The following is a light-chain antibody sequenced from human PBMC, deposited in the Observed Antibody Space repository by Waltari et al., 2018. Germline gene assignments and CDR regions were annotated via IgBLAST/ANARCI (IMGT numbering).Light chain of an antibody. CDR2: DVS. CDR1: SSDIGSQSS. V-gene: IGLV2-14*03. J-gene: IGLJ2*01. CDR3: SSYTITSTPVV. Sequence: QSALTQPAPVSGSPGPSITIPFTGTSSDIGSQSSVPRYQQHPGKAPKLMINDVSNRLSGVSSRFSASKSGDTASLTISGLQAEDEADYYCSSYTITSTPVVFGGGTKLTVL.